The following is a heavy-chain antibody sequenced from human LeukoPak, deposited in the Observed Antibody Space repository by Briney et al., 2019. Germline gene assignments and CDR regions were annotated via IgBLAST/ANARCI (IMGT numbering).Heavy chain of an antibody. J-gene: IGHJ4*02. Sequence: GGSLRLSCAASGFTVSSNYMSWVRQAPGKGLEWVSVIYSGGSTYYADSVKGRFTISRHNSKNTLYLQMNSLRAEDTAVYYCASGRGGYLGVPFDYWGQGALVTVSS. D-gene: IGHD1-26*01. CDR3: ASGRGGYLGVPFDY. V-gene: IGHV3-53*04. CDR1: GFTVSSNY. CDR2: IYSGGST.